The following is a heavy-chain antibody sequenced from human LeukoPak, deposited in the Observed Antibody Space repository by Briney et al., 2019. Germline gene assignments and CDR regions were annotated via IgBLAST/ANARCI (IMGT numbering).Heavy chain of an antibody. Sequence: GESLKISCKGPGYSFTSYWIGWVRQMPGKGLEWMGIIYPGDSGTRYSPSFQGQVTISADKSISTAYLQWSSLKASDTAMYYCARRMVGYYDSSGYCDYWGQGTLVTVSS. CDR1: GYSFTSYW. D-gene: IGHD3-22*01. CDR2: IYPGDSGT. CDR3: ARRMVGYYDSSGYCDY. V-gene: IGHV5-51*01. J-gene: IGHJ4*02.